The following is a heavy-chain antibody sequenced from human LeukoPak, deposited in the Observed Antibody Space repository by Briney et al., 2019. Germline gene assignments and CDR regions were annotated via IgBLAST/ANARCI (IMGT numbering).Heavy chain of an antibody. CDR2: IYYSGST. CDR1: GDSISSSSSY. J-gene: IGHJ5*02. CDR3: ARRGQLLWFGEERQFDP. Sequence: PSETLSLTCTVSGDSISSSSSYWGWIRQPPGEGLEWIGSIYYSGSTYYNPSLKSRVTISVDTSKNQFSLKLSSVTAADTAVYYCARRGQLLWFGEERQFDPWGQGTLVTVSS. V-gene: IGHV4-39*07. D-gene: IGHD3-10*01.